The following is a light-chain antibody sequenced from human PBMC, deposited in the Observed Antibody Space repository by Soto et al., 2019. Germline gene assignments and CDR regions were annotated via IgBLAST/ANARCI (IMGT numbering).Light chain of an antibody. J-gene: IGKJ2*01. CDR1: RSVLYSSNNKNY. Sequence: DIVMTQSPDSLAVSLGERATINCKSSRSVLYSSNNKNYLAWYQQKPGQPPKLLIYWASTRESGVPDRFSGSGSGKDFTLTISSLQAEDVAVYYCQQCYSIPYTFGQGTKLEIK. CDR3: QQCYSIPYT. V-gene: IGKV4-1*01. CDR2: WAS.